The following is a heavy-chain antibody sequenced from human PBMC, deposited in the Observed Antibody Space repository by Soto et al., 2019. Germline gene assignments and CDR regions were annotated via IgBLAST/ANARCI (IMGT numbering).Heavy chain of an antibody. Sequence: QVQLVQSGAEVKKPGSSVKVSCKASGATFSGYAINWVRQAPGQGLEWLGRIVPIFETLNYAERFQGRVEITADEYTTTVYMELTNLTHEDTAVYYCVVMGNVAVSNPRSSDYWGQGTQVTVSS. CDR3: VVMGNVAVSNPRSSDY. CDR1: GATFSGYA. V-gene: IGHV1-69*18. D-gene: IGHD6-19*01. CDR2: IVPIFETL. J-gene: IGHJ4*02.